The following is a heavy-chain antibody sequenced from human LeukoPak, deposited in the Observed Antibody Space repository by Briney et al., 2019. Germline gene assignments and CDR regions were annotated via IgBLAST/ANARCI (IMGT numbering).Heavy chain of an antibody. CDR1: GFTFSTYA. J-gene: IGHJ6*02. CDR2: ISYDGSNK. Sequence: GGSLRLSCAASGFTFSTYAMHWVRKAPGKGLEWVAVISYDGSNKYYADSVKGRFTISRDNSKNTLYLQMNSLRAEDTAVYYCARASNLYYYYYGMDVWGQGTTVTVSS. CDR3: ARASNLYYYYYGMDV. V-gene: IGHV3-30*04.